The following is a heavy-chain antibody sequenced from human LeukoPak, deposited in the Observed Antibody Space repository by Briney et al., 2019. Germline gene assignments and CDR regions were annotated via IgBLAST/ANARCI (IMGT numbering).Heavy chain of an antibody. J-gene: IGHJ5*02. Sequence: TLSLTCTVSGGSISSGGYYWSWIRQHPGKGLEWIGYIYYSGSTYYNPSLKSRVTISVDTSKNQFSLKLSSVTAADTAVYYCARVSYSSTSCYGDNWFDPWGQGTLVTVSS. D-gene: IGHD2-2*01. CDR3: ARVSYSSTSCYGDNWFDP. CDR2: IYYSGST. V-gene: IGHV4-31*03. CDR1: GGSISSGGYY.